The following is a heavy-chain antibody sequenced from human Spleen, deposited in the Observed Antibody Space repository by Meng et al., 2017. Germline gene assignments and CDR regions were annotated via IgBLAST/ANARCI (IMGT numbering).Heavy chain of an antibody. Sequence: QVQLVPSGAEVKKPGASVKVSCKASGYTFTSYHIHWVRQAPGQGLEWMGIINPSVGSTGYAQKFQGRVTMTRDTSTSTVYMELSSLTSEDTAVYYCAREKPGVCYFDYWGQGTLVTVSS. D-gene: IGHD2-8*01. CDR3: AREKPGVCYFDY. V-gene: IGHV1-46*01. CDR2: INPSVGST. J-gene: IGHJ4*02. CDR1: GYTFTSYH.